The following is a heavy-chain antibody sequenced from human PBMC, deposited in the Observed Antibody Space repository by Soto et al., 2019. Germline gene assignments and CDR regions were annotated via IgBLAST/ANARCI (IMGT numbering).Heavy chain of an antibody. CDR2: INSDGSTT. CDR3: ARGGSGTYLLDY. J-gene: IGHJ4*02. CDR1: GFTISSHW. Sequence: EVQLVESGGGLVQPGGSLRLSCAASGFTISSHWLHWVRQAPGKGLVWVSRINSDGSTTNYADSVKGQFTISRDNAKNTVYLQVNSLRAEDTAVYYCARGGSGTYLLDYWGQGTLVTVSS. V-gene: IGHV3-74*01. D-gene: IGHD3-10*01.